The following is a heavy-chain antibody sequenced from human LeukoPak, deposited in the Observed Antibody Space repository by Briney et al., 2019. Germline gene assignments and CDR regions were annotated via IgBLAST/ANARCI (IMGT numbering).Heavy chain of an antibody. CDR1: GYSFTSYW. V-gene: IGHV5-51*01. Sequence: GESLKISCKGSGYSFTSYWIGWVRQMPGKGLEWMGIIYPGDSDTRYSPSFQGQVTISADKSISTAYLQWSSLKASDTAMYYCARRCGGDCYYNNPDAFDIWGQGTTVTVSS. J-gene: IGHJ3*02. D-gene: IGHD2-21*02. CDR2: IYPGDSDT. CDR3: ARRCGGDCYYNNPDAFDI.